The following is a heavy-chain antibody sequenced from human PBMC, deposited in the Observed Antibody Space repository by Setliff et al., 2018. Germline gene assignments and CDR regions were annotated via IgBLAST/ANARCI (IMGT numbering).Heavy chain of an antibody. J-gene: IGHJ4*02. D-gene: IGHD5-12*01. Sequence: SETLSLTCTVSGGSISTYYWSWIRQPPGEGLEWIGYVYYSGIANYSPSLKSRLTISVDTSKSQFSLKLRSVTAADTAVYYCARGGTFRYFDYWGQGALVTVSS. CDR3: ARGGTFRYFDY. CDR1: GGSISTYY. V-gene: IGHV4-59*01. CDR2: VYYSGIA.